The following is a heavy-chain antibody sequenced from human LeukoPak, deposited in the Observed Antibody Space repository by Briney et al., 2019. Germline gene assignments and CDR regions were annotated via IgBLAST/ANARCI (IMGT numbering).Heavy chain of an antibody. J-gene: IGHJ3*02. CDR2: ISGSGGST. V-gene: IGHV3-23*01. CDR3: TKGVRYFDWFDI. CDR1: GFTFSSYG. Sequence: GGSLRLSCAASGFTFSSYGMNWVRQAPGKGLEWVSGISGSGGSTYYADSVKGRFTISRDNSKNTLYLQMNSLRADDTALYYCTKGVRYFDWFDIWGLGTMVTVSS. D-gene: IGHD3-9*01.